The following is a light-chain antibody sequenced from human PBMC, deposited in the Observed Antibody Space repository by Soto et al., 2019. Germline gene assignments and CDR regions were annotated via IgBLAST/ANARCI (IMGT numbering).Light chain of an antibody. CDR2: DAS. V-gene: IGKV3-11*02. CDR1: QSISSS. J-gene: IGKJ1*01. Sequence: EIVLTQSPVTLSLSPGERATLSCRASQSISSSLAWDQQRPCQSPSILLYDASQRPAGTPARFSGSGSGRDCTLTISSLEPEDFAVYYCQQRSSWPRTFGQGTKVEIK. CDR3: QQRSSWPRT.